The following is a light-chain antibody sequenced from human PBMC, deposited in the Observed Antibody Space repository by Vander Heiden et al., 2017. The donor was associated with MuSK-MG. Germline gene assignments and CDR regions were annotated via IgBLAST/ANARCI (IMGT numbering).Light chain of an antibody. CDR3: QRVNHYPRT. V-gene: IGKV1-9*01. J-gene: IGKJ1*01. CDR2: AAS. Sequence: DIQLTQSPSFLSASVGDRVTITCRASQGIYNYLAWYQQKPGKAPKLLISAASTLQSGVPLRFSGSGSGTEFTLTISSLQPEDFATYYCQRVNHYPRTFGQWTKVEIK. CDR1: QGIYNY.